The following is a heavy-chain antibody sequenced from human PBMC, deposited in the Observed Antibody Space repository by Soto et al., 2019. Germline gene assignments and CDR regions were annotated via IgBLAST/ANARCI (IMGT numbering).Heavy chain of an antibody. J-gene: IGHJ3*02. Sequence: QVQLQQSGTGLVKHSQTLSLTCVISGDSVSSNNVAWNWIRQSPSRGLEWLGRTYYRSKWYNNYVVSVKSRTIINADTSKNQFALQLASVTPDDTAVYYCARGNNSAIDIWGQGTMVTVS. CDR3: ARGNNSAIDI. CDR1: GDSVSSNNVA. CDR2: TYYRSKWYN. D-gene: IGHD1-1*01. V-gene: IGHV6-1*01.